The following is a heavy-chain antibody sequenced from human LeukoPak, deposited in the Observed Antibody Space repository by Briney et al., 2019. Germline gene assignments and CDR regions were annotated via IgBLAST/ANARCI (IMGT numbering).Heavy chain of an antibody. CDR2: IRDDGSNK. CDR1: GFTLSSYG. V-gene: IGHV3-30*02. Sequence: GGSLTLFCAASGFTLSSYGMHWVRKAPGKALEWVTFIRDDGSNKYYAVSVKGRLTISRDNSKNTLYLQMNSLRAEDTAVYYCAKYPHTYCSSTSCYRPTPYWGQGTMVTVSS. CDR3: AKYPHTYCSSTSCYRPTPY. J-gene: IGHJ4*02. D-gene: IGHD2-2*01.